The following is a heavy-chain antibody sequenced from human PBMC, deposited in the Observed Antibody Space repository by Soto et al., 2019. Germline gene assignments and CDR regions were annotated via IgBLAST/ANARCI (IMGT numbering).Heavy chain of an antibody. CDR1: GFSFSTSAVG. CDR3: AHVYWAASGTRYYFDY. Sequence: QITLKESGPTLVKPTQTLMLTCTFSGFSFSTSAVGVGWIRQPPGKALEWLALIYWDDDKRYSPSLKSRLTITKDTSRNQVVVTMTNMDPVDTATYYCAHVYWAASGTRYYFDYWGQGTLVTVSS. V-gene: IGHV2-5*02. J-gene: IGHJ4*02. CDR2: IYWDDDK. D-gene: IGHD6-13*01.